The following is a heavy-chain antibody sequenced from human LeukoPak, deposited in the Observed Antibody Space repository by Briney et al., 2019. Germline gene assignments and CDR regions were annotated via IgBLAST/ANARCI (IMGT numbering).Heavy chain of an antibody. CDR1: GFTFSNYA. Sequence: PGGSLRLSCAASGFTFSNYAMHWVRQAPGEGLEYVSAISSNGGSTYYADSVKGRFTISRDNSKNTLFLQMGSLRAEDTAVYYCARSYYYDSSGLPGYWGQGTLVTVSS. J-gene: IGHJ4*02. CDR2: ISSNGGST. D-gene: IGHD3-22*01. V-gene: IGHV3-64*02. CDR3: ARSYYYDSSGLPGY.